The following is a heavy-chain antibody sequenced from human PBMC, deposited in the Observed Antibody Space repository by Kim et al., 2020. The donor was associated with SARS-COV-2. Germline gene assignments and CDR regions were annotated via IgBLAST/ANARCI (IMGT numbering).Heavy chain of an antibody. CDR3: AKSHSVVVAAIRAVRYYGMDV. Sequence: GGSLRLSCAASGFTFGDYAMHWVRQAPGKGLEWVSGISWNSGSIGYADSVKGRFTISRDNAKNSLYLQMNSLRAEDTALYYCAKSHSVVVAAIRAVRYYGMDVWGQGTTVTVSS. D-gene: IGHD2-15*01. CDR1: GFTFGDYA. V-gene: IGHV3-9*01. CDR2: ISWNSGSI. J-gene: IGHJ6*02.